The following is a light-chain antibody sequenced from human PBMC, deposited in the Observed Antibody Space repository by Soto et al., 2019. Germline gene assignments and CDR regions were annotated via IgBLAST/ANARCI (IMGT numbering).Light chain of an antibody. CDR1: QSVRHY. Sequence: EIVLTQSPATLSLSPGERVTLSCRASQSVRHYLAWYQHKPGQAPRLLIYDASNRATGIPARFSGSESGTDFTLTISSLEHEDFGVYYCHQRINWPPISFGQGTRLEIK. CDR2: DAS. J-gene: IGKJ5*01. V-gene: IGKV3-11*01. CDR3: HQRINWPPIS.